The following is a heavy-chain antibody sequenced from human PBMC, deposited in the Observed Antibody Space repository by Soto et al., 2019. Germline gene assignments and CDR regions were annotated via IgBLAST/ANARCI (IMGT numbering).Heavy chain of an antibody. J-gene: IGHJ6*03. CDR2: LYTDGNT. Sequence: QLQLQESGPGLVKPSETLSLTCAVSGGSIRRTSFCWGWIRQPPGKGPEWFGCLYTDGNTYYNPSLRIRVTMSADTSKDHFSLGLTYVTAADTAVYYCVHEPPGSRSDLYYMDVWGRGTTVTVSS. D-gene: IGHD3-10*01. CDR1: GGSIRRTSFC. CDR3: VHEPPGSRSDLYYMDV. V-gene: IGHV4-39*02.